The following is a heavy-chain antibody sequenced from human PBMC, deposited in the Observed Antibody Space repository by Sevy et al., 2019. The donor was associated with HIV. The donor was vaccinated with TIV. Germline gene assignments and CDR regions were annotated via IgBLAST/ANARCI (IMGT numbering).Heavy chain of an antibody. D-gene: IGHD6-6*01. CDR2: ISDSSTTI. CDR1: GFTSSSYS. Sequence: GGSLRLSCAASGFTSSSYSMNWVRQAPGKGLEWVSYISDSSTTIYYADSVKGRFTISRDNAKNSLYLQMNSLRAEDTAVYYCARGLAALPGYYYGMDVWGQGTTVTVSS. CDR3: ARGLAALPGYYYGMDV. V-gene: IGHV3-48*01. J-gene: IGHJ6*02.